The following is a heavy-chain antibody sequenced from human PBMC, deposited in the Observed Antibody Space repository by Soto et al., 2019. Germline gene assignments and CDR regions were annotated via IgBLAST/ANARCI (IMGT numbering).Heavy chain of an antibody. CDR1: GLTVSSYY. V-gene: IGHV3-66*01. D-gene: IGHD6-13*01. Sequence: EVQLVESGGGLVQPGGSLRLSCAASGLTVSSYYMRWVRQAPGKGLEWVSVIYSSGSADFADSVKGRFTISRDNSKNTLYLQMSSLRAEDTAVYYCARVPSSSYHYFDYWGQGTLVTVSS. CDR3: ARVPSSSYHYFDY. J-gene: IGHJ4*02. CDR2: IYSSGSA.